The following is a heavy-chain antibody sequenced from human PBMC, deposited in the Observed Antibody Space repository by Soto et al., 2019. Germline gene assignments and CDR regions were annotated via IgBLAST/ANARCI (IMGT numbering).Heavy chain of an antibody. V-gene: IGHV3-21*01. CDR1: AFRFNNLP. CDR3: AREKCSSTTCNHGMDV. Sequence: VGSLRLSCGASAFRFNNLPMHWVRQGPGEGLQWLASITSSSSYKYYADSVKGRFTISRDNAKNSLFLELTGLRAEDTAVYYCAREKCSSTTCNHGMDVWGLGTTVTVSS. CDR2: ITSSSSYK. D-gene: IGHD2-2*01. J-gene: IGHJ6*02.